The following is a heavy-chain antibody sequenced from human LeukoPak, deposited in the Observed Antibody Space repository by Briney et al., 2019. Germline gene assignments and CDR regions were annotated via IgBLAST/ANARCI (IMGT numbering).Heavy chain of an antibody. V-gene: IGHV3-48*03. CDR3: ARGVPTGYYTSCYDY. J-gene: IGHJ4*02. D-gene: IGHD3/OR15-3a*01. CDR2: ISSSGTTI. CDR1: GINFSDSE. Sequence: GGSLRLSCAASGINFSDSEMNWVRQAPGKGLEWVLYISSSGTTIYYADSVKGRFTISRDNAKNSLYLQMNSLRAEDTAVYYCARGVPTGYYTSCYDYWGQGTLVTVSS.